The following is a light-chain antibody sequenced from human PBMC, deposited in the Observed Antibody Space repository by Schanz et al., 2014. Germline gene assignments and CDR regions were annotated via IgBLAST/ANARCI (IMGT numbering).Light chain of an antibody. J-gene: IGKJ2*01. CDR2: GAS. V-gene: IGKV3D-20*02. CDR3: QQRSNWPPGYT. CDR1: QSISSSY. Sequence: EIVLTQSPGTLSLSPGERATLSCRASQSISSSYLAWYQQQPGRAPSLLIYGASSMATGIPDRFSGRGSGTDFTLTISSLEPEDFAVYYCQQRSNWPPGYTFGQGTKLEIK.